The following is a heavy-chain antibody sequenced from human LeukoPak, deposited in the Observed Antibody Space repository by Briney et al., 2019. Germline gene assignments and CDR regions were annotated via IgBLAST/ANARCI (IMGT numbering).Heavy chain of an antibody. CDR3: ARGYSYGYYRYDY. CDR2: INPNSGDT. D-gene: IGHD5-18*01. CDR1: GYSFTGYY. V-gene: IGHV1-2*02. J-gene: IGHJ4*02. Sequence: ASVKVSCKASGYSFTGYYMHWVRQAPGQGLEWMGWINPNSGDTKYAQKFQGRVTMTRDTSISTAYMELTRLRSDDTAVYYCARGYSYGYYRYDYWGQGTLVTVSS.